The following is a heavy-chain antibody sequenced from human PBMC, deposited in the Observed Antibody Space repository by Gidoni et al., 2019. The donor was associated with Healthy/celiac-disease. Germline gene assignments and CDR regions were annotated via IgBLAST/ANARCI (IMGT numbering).Heavy chain of an antibody. Sequence: AASGFTFSRYGMHWVRQAPGKGLAWVAVISYDGSNKYYADSVKGRFTISRDNSKNTLYLQMNSLRAEDTAVYYCAKNIAPHYYDSSGMDVWGQGTTVTVSS. D-gene: IGHD3-22*01. J-gene: IGHJ6*02. CDR2: ISYDGSNK. CDR1: GFTFSRYG. CDR3: AKNIAPHYYDSSGMDV. V-gene: IGHV3-30*18.